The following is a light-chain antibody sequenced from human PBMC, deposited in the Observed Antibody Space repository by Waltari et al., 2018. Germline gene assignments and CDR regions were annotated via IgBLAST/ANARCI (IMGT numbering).Light chain of an antibody. CDR1: QSISSW. Sequence: DIQMTQSPSTLSASVGDRVTIPCRASQSISSWLASYQQKPAKAPKLLIYKASSLESGVPSRFSGSGSGTAFTLPISSLQPHDFATYYYQQYNSPPLTFGGGTKVEIK. CDR2: KAS. V-gene: IGKV1-5*03. CDR3: QQYNSPPLT. J-gene: IGKJ4*01.